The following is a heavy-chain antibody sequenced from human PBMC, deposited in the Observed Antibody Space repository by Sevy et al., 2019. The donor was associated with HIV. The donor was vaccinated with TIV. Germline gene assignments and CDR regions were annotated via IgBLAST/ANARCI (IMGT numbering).Heavy chain of an antibody. J-gene: IGHJ6*02. D-gene: IGHD3-10*01. Sequence: GGSLRLSCAASGFTFSSYSMNWVRQAPGKGLEWVSYISSSRSTIYYADSVKGRITISRDNAKNSLYLQMSSLRADDTALYYCARVPSTGRYGMDVWGQGTTVTVSS. CDR1: GFTFSSYS. V-gene: IGHV3-48*01. CDR2: ISSSRSTI. CDR3: ARVPSTGRYGMDV.